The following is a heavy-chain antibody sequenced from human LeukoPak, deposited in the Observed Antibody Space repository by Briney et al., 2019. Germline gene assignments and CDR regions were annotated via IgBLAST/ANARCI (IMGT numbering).Heavy chain of an antibody. D-gene: IGHD1-26*01. J-gene: IGHJ6*02. V-gene: IGHV1-69*02. CDR2: IIPILGIA. CDR1: GGTFSSYT. Sequence: ASVKVSCKASGGTFSSYTTSWVRQAPGQGLEWMGRIIPILGIANYAQKFQGRVTITADKSTSTAYMELSSLRSEDTAVYYCARAAGIATAQTPYGMDVWGQGTTVTVSS. CDR3: ARAAGIATAQTPYGMDV.